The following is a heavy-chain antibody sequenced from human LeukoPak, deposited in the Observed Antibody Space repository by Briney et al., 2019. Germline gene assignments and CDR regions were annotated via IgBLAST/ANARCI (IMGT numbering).Heavy chain of an antibody. Sequence: GGSLRLSCAASGFTFSSYGMHWVRQAPGKGLEWVAFMRYDGSNKYYADSVKGRFTISRDNSKNTLYLQMNSLRAEDTAVYYCASELAYCGDDCYSAFDVWGQGTMVTVSS. CDR1: GFTFSSYG. CDR3: ASELAYCGDDCYSAFDV. CDR2: MRYDGSNK. D-gene: IGHD2-21*02. V-gene: IGHV3-30*02. J-gene: IGHJ3*01.